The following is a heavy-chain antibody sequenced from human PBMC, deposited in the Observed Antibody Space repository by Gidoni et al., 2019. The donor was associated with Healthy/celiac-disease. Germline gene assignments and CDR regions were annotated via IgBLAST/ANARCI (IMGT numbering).Heavy chain of an antibody. J-gene: IGHJ4*02. CDR1: GFTFSSYA. D-gene: IGHD5-18*01. CDR3: AKVGVDTEFFDY. Sequence: EVQLLESGGGLVKPGGSMRLSGAAPGFTFSSYAMSWVRQAPGKGLEWVSAISGSGGSTYYADSVKGRFTISRDNSKNTLYLQMNSLRAEDTAVYYCAKVGVDTEFFDYWGQGTLVTVSS. V-gene: IGHV3-23*01. CDR2: ISGSGGST.